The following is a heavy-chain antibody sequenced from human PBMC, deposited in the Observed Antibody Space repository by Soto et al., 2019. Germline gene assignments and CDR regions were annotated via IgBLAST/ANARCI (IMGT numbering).Heavy chain of an antibody. J-gene: IGHJ3*02. V-gene: IGHV3-23*01. D-gene: IGHD3-10*01. CDR3: AKGAGANHDAFDI. Sequence: EVQLLESGGGLVQPGGSLRLSCAASGFTFSSYAMNWVRQAPGKGLEWVSTISGSGDSTYYADSVKGRFTIPRDNSKNTLYLHMNSLRAEDTAIYYCAKGAGANHDAFDIWGQGTMVTVSS. CDR2: ISGSGDST. CDR1: GFTFSSYA.